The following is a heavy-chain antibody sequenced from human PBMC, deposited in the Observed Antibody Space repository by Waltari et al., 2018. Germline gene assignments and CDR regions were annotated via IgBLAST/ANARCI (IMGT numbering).Heavy chain of an antibody. Sequence: QVQLQESGPGLVKPSETLSITCAVSGYSISSGYYWGWIRQPPGKGLGWIGSIYHSGSTYYNPSLKSRVTISVDTSKTQFPLKLSSVTAADTAVYYCARGGRIWWLPDYWGQGTLVTVSS. CDR1: GYSISSGYY. D-gene: IGHD5-12*01. J-gene: IGHJ4*02. CDR3: ARGGRIWWLPDY. CDR2: IYHSGST. V-gene: IGHV4-38-2*01.